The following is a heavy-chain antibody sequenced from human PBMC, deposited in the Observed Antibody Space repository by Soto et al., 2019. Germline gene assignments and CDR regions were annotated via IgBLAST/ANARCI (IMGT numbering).Heavy chain of an antibody. V-gene: IGHV3-30*03. CDR3: ATGHRGLTGTTVVVTVPGWFDP. D-gene: IGHD2-21*02. J-gene: IGHJ5*02. CDR1: GFTFGVYN. CDR2: ISYDGSDG. Sequence: QVQLVESGGGVVQPGGSLRLSCAASGFTFGVYNMQWVRQAPGKGPECVAVISYDGSDGYYSDSVRGRFTISRDNSNNMVYLEMNSLRPEDTAVYYCATGHRGLTGTTVVVTVPGWFDPWGQGALVTVSS.